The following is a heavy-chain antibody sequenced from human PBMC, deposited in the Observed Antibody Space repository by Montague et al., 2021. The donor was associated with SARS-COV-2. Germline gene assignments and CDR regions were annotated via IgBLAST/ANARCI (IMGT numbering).Heavy chain of an antibody. Sequence: SETLSLTCTVSGGSITNNIDYWAWIPQPPGKGLEWIGSIYYTGNTYYNPSLKSRVTISVVTTKNQFSMKLNSVTAADTAVYDCARGSDGPDAFDIWGQGTMVTVSS. J-gene: IGHJ3*02. CDR2: IYYTGNT. CDR3: ARGSDGPDAFDI. CDR1: GGSITNNIDY. V-gene: IGHV4-39*07. D-gene: IGHD5-18*01.